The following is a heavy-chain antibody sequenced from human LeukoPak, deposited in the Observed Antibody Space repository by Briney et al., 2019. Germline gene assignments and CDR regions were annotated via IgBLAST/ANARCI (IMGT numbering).Heavy chain of an antibody. V-gene: IGHV4-31*03. Sequence: PSETLSLTCTVSGGSISSGGYYWGWVRQHPGTGLEWIGYIYYSGSTYYNPSLKSRVTISVDTSKNQFSLKLSSVTAADTAVYYCARGDYDSSGYSNPGYYGMDVWGQGTTVTVSS. D-gene: IGHD3-22*01. CDR2: IYYSGST. CDR3: ARGDYDSSGYSNPGYYGMDV. CDR1: GGSISSGGYY. J-gene: IGHJ6*02.